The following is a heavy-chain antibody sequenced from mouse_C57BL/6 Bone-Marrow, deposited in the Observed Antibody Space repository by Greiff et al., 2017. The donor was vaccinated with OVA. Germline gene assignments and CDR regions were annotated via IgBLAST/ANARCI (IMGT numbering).Heavy chain of an antibody. V-gene: IGHV1-62-2*01. Sequence: VKLMESGAELVKPGASVKLSCKASGYTFTESTIHWVKQRSGQGLEWIGWFYPGSGSIKYNEKFKAKAPLTADKSSSTVNMELSRLTSEDSAVYFSARHEAHYYDGSSYAWIAYWGRGTRVTVSA. CDR2: FYPGSGSI. CDR3: ARHEAHYYDGSSYAWIAY. D-gene: IGHD1-1*01. J-gene: IGHJ3*01. CDR1: GYTFTEST.